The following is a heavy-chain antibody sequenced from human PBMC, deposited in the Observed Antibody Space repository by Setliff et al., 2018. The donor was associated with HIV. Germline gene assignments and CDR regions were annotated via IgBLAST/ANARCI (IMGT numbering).Heavy chain of an antibody. CDR3: ARETYDYVWGTYRYRPRHFDY. CDR1: GGSISSGTSY. J-gene: IGHJ4*02. CDR2: IYTSGST. V-gene: IGHV4-61*02. Sequence: SETMSLTCTVSGGSISSGTSYWSWIRQPAGKGLEWIGRIYTSGSTNYNPSLKSRVSISVDTSKNRFSLKLSPVTAADTAVYHCARETYDYVWGTYRYRPRHFDYWGQGTLVTVSS. D-gene: IGHD3-16*02.